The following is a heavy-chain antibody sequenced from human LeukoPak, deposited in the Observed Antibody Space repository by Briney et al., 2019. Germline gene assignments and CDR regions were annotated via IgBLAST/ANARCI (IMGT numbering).Heavy chain of an antibody. J-gene: IGHJ6*03. V-gene: IGHV4-4*09. Sequence: SETLSLTCTVSGGSISSYYWSWLRQPPGKGLEWIGYIYTSGSTNYNPSLKSRVTISIDTSKNQFSLKLSSVTAADTAVYYCARAAAGKYYYYYMDVWGKGTTVTVSS. CDR2: IYTSGST. CDR1: GGSISSYY. D-gene: IGHD6-13*01. CDR3: ARAAAGKYYYYYMDV.